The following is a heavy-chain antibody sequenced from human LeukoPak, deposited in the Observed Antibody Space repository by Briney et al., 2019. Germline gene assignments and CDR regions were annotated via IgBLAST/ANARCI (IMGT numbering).Heavy chain of an antibody. J-gene: IGHJ4*02. CDR1: GFTFSSYA. CDR3: AKDQRNYYGSGRTFDY. Sequence: GGSLRLSCAASGFTFSSYAMSWVRQAPGKGLEWVSAISGSGGSTYYADSVKGRFTISRDNSKNTLYLQMNSLRAEDTAVYYCAKDQRNYYGSGRTFDYWGQGTLVTVSS. V-gene: IGHV3-23*01. CDR2: ISGSGGST. D-gene: IGHD3-10*01.